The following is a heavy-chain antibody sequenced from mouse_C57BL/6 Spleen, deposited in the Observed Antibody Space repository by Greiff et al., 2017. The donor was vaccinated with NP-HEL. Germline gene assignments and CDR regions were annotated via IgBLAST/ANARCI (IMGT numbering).Heavy chain of an antibody. CDR2: INPGSGGT. CDR1: GYAFTNYL. CDR3: ARSENDYSDY. D-gene: IGHD2-3*01. V-gene: IGHV1-54*01. Sequence: QVQLKQSGAELVRPGTSVKLSCKASGYAFTNYLIEWVKQRPGQGLEWIGVINPGSGGTNYNEKFKGKATLTADKSSSTAYMQLSSLTSEDTAIYFCARSENDYSDYWGQGTTLTVSS. J-gene: IGHJ2*01.